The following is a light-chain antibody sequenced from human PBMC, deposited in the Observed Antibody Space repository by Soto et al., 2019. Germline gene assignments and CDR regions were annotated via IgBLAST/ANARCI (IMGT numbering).Light chain of an antibody. CDR2: GAS. V-gene: IGKV3-20*01. Sequence: DIVLTQSPGTLSLSPGERATLSCRASQSVSCNYLAWYQQKPGQAPRLLIYGASTRATGVPDRFSGSGSGTDFTLTISRLEPEDFAVYHCQQYGSLSWTFGQGTKVEIK. CDR3: QQYGSLSWT. J-gene: IGKJ1*01. CDR1: QSVSCNY.